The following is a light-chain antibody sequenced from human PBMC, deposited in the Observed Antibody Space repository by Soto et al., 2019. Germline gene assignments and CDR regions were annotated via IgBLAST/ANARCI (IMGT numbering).Light chain of an antibody. CDR3: QQYVHWPPGT. V-gene: IGKV3-20*01. Sequence: EVVLTQSPCTLSLSLVESPTLSSRARQSVAANYLAWYQQKRGQAPRLLIYGASNRATGIPDRFSGSGSGTEFTLTISSLQSEDVAVYYCQQYVHWPPGTFGQGTKVDI. J-gene: IGKJ1*01. CDR1: QSVAANY. CDR2: GAS.